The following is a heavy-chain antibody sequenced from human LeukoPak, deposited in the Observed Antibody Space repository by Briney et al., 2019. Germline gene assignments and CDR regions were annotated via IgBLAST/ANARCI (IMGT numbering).Heavy chain of an antibody. D-gene: IGHD3-22*01. Sequence: SETLSLTCTVSGGSISSSSYYWGWIRQPPGKGLEWIGSIFYSGSTYYNPSLKSRVTISVDTSKNQFSLKLSSVTAADTAVYYCARDLMRYYDSSGYSTDAFDIWGQGTMVTVSS. CDR1: GGSISSSSYY. CDR2: IFYSGST. J-gene: IGHJ3*02. CDR3: ARDLMRYYDSSGYSTDAFDI. V-gene: IGHV4-39*07.